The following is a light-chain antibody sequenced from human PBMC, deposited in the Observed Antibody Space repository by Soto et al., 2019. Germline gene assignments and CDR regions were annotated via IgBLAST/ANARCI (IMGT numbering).Light chain of an antibody. CDR1: SSDISDYNY. J-gene: IGLJ3*02. CDR2: EVS. V-gene: IGLV2-8*01. CDR3: ISYAGSDNWV. Sequence: QSALTQPPSASGSPGQSVTISCTGTSSDISDYNYVSWYQRHPGKAPKLMIYEVSKRPSVVPDRFSGSKSGNTASLTVSGLQTEDEDDYYCISYAGSDNWVFGGGIKVTVL.